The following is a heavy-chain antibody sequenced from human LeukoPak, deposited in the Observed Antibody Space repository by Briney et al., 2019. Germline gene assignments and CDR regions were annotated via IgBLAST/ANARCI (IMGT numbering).Heavy chain of an antibody. Sequence: PSETLSLTCTVSGGSVSSGSYHWSWIRQPPGKGLEWIGYIHYTGSINYNPSLKSRVTISVDTSKNQFSLKLSSVTAADTAVYYCARISLDPLPKAFDIWGQGAMVTVSS. CDR2: IHYTGSI. CDR1: GGSVSSGSYH. CDR3: ARISLDPLPKAFDI. D-gene: IGHD2-21*02. V-gene: IGHV4-61*01. J-gene: IGHJ3*02.